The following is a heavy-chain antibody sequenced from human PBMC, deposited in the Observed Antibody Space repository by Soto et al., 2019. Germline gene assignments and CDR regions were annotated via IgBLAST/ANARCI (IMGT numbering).Heavy chain of an antibody. CDR2: VSSGSVYT. CDR1: GFTFSDYY. Sequence: QVQLVESGGGLVTPGGSLRLSCAASGFTFSDYYMSWIRQAPGKGLEWVSYVSSGSVYTNYADSVKGRFTISRDNAKNSLYLQMNSLRAADTAVYYCARGFSLYFSGGSCYFDFWGQGTMVTVSS. CDR3: ARGFSLYFSGGSCYFDF. J-gene: IGHJ4*02. D-gene: IGHD2-15*01. V-gene: IGHV3-11*06.